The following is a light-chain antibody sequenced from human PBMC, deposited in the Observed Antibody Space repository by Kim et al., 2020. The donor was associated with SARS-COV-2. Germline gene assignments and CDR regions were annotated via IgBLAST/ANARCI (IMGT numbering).Light chain of an antibody. V-gene: IGLV2-14*03. J-gene: IGLJ1*01. CDR3: TSYTGTSYV. CDR2: DVF. Sequence: GSPGQSIPISCTGTSSDVGGYVSWYQQLPGKAPKLLIYDVFNRPSGVSTRFSGSESGNTASLTISDLQAGDEADYFCTSYTGTSYVFGTGTKVTVL. CDR1: SSDVGGY.